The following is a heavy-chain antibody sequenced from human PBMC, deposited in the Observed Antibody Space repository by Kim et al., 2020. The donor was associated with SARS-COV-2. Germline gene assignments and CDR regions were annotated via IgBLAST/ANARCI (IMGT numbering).Heavy chain of an antibody. CDR1: GFTFSDYA. J-gene: IGHJ4*02. CDR3: ARSRTNCLDN. Sequence: GGSLRLSCAASGFTFSDYAMHWVRQAPGKGLEWVSIVWYDGNYQSYADSVKGRFTISRDNSKNTLSLEMNSLRAADTAVHYCARSRTNCLDNWGQGTLVTVSS. CDR2: VWYDGNYQ. V-gene: IGHV3-33*01. D-gene: IGHD2-2*01.